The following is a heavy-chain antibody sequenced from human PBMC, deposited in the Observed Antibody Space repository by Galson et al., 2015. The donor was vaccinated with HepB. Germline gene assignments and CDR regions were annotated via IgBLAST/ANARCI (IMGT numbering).Heavy chain of an antibody. J-gene: IGHJ5*02. CDR2: IWDDGSNK. D-gene: IGHD1-1*01. CDR3: AGAVPGTWTSTRSDP. V-gene: IGHV3-33*01. CDR1: GFTFSSYG. Sequence: SLRLSCAASGFTFSSYGMHWVRQAPGKGLEWVAVIWDDGSNKYYADSVKGRFTISRDNSKNTLYLQMNSLRAEDTAVYYCAGAVPGTWTSTRSDPSGHASLVTVSS.